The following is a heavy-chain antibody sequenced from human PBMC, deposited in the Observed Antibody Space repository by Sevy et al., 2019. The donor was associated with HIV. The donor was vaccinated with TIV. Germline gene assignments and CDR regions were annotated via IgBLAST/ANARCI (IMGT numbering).Heavy chain of an antibody. CDR2: ISKNGDYK. V-gene: IGHV3-30*18. CDR3: VKEVSQYSYSDY. Sequence: GGSLRLSCAGSGFSFRTNGMHWVRQAPGKGLDWVAVISKNGDYKSYADSVKGRFTISRDNSKNTPYLQMNSLRTEDTAVYYCVKEVSQYSYSDYWGQGTLVTVSS. CDR1: GFSFRTNG. D-gene: IGHD5-18*01. J-gene: IGHJ4*02.